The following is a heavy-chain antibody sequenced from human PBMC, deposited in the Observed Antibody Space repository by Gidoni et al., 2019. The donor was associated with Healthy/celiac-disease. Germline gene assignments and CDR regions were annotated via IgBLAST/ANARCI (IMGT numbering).Heavy chain of an antibody. CDR3: AKDISSGWPLGYYGMDV. CDR1: GFTFDAYA. D-gene: IGHD6-19*01. Sequence: EVQLVESGGGLVQPGRSLRLSCAASGFTFDAYAMHWVRQAPGQGLEWVSGISWNSGSIGYADSVKGRFTISRDNAKNSLYLQMNSLRAEDTALYYCAKDISSGWPLGYYGMDVWGQGTTVTVSS. CDR2: ISWNSGSI. J-gene: IGHJ6*02. V-gene: IGHV3-9*01.